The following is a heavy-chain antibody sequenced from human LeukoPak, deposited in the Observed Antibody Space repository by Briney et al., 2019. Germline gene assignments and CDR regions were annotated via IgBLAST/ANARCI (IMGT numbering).Heavy chain of an antibody. CDR1: GHTFTGYY. Sequence: ASVKVSCMASGHTFTGYYMHWVRQAPGQGLEWMGRINPNSGGTNYAQKFQGRVTMTRDTSISTAYMELSRLRSDDTAVYYCARDPRQQLPSSGYFDYWGQGTLVTVSS. CDR2: INPNSGGT. J-gene: IGHJ4*02. D-gene: IGHD6-13*01. CDR3: ARDPRQQLPSSGYFDY. V-gene: IGHV1-2*06.